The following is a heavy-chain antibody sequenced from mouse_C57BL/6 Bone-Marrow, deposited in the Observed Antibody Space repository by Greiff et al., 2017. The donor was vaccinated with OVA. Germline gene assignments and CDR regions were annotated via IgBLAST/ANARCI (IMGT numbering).Heavy chain of an antibody. J-gene: IGHJ2*01. CDR1: GYTFTSYT. V-gene: IGHV1-4*01. CDR2: ITPSSGYT. CDR3: ARLRGWGFDY. D-gene: IGHD1-1*02. Sequence: VQLQQSGAELARPGASVKMSCKASGYTFTSYTMHWVKQRPGQGLEWIGYITPSSGYTKYNQKFKDKATLTADKSSSTAYMQRSSLTSEDFAVYYCARLRGWGFDYWGQGTTLTVSS.